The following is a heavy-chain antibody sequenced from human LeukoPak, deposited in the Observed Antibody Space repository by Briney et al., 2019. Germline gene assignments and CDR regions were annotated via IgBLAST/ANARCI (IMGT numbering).Heavy chain of an antibody. Sequence: PSETLSLTCAVYGGSFSGYYWNWIRQPPGKGLEWIGEINQSGSTNYNPSLKSRVTISVDTSKNQFSLKLTSVTAADTAVYYCARQTGSGLFILPGGQGTLVTVPS. CDR1: GGSFSGYY. CDR3: ARQTGSGLFILP. D-gene: IGHD3/OR15-3a*01. CDR2: INQSGST. V-gene: IGHV4-34*01. J-gene: IGHJ4*02.